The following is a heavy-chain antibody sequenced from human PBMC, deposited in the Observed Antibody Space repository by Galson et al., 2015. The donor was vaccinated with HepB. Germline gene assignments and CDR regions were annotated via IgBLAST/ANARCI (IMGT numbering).Heavy chain of an antibody. Sequence: SETLSLTCAVYGGSFSGYYWSWIRQPPGKGLEWIGDINHSGSTNYNPSLKSRVTISVDTSKNQFSLKLSSVTAADTAVYYCARVRRYCSSTSCTYYYYYGMDVWGQGTTVTVSS. V-gene: IGHV4-34*01. D-gene: IGHD2-2*01. CDR2: INHSGST. CDR1: GGSFSGYY. J-gene: IGHJ6*02. CDR3: ARVRRYCSSTSCTYYYYYGMDV.